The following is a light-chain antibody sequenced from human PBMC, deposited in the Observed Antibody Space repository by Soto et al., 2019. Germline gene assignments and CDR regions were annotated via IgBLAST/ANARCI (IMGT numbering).Light chain of an antibody. V-gene: IGLV1-47*01. Sequence: QSVLTQPPSASGTPGQRVTISCSGSSSNIGNNFVYWYLQLPGTAPKLLIYRNSQRPSGVPDRFSGSKSGTSASLAISGLRSEDEADYYCASWDDSLSGRVFGGGTKLTVL. CDR1: SSNIGNNF. CDR3: ASWDDSLSGRV. J-gene: IGLJ3*02. CDR2: RNS.